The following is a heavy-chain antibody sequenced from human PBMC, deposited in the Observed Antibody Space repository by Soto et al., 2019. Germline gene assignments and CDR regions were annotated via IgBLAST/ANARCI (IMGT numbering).Heavy chain of an antibody. V-gene: IGHV4-59*01. J-gene: IGHJ4*02. CDR2: ICNSGGT. Sequence: QVQLQESGPGLVKPSETLSLTCTVSGGSISSYCWSWVRQPPGEGLEWIANICNSGGTNYNLSLKSRVVISVDTSRNQFSLKLSSVTAADTAVYYCARGVGRYGSNLDYWGQGTLVTVSS. CDR1: GGSISSYC. CDR3: ARGVGRYGSNLDY. D-gene: IGHD1-26*01.